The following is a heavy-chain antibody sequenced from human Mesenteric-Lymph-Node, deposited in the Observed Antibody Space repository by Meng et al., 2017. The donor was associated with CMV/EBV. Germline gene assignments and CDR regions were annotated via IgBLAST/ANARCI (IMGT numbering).Heavy chain of an antibody. J-gene: IGHJ4*02. CDR3: ARGSSYDILTGYFDY. CDR2: INHSGST. CDR1: GGSLCGYY. D-gene: IGHD3-9*01. V-gene: IGHV4-34*01. Sequence: QLLQGVAGLLNPLEIQSVACAVYGGSLCGYYWNWIRQSPEKGLEWIGEINHSGSTTYNPSFTSRIIISVDTSTNQISLNMSSVTAADTAVYYCARGSSYDILTGYFDYWGQGALVTVSS.